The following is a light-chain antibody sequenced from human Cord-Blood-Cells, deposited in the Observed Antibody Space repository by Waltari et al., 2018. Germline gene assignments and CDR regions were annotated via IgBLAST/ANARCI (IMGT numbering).Light chain of an antibody. J-gene: IGLJ3*02. CDR3: SSYAGSNNLRV. V-gene: IGLV2-8*01. CDR1: SSDVGGYNY. CDR2: EVS. Sequence: QSALTQPPSASGSPGQSVTISCTGTSSDVGGYNYVSWYQQHPGKAPKLMIYEVSKRPSGGPDRFSGSKSGNTASLTVSGLQAEDEADYYGSSYAGSNNLRVFGGGTKLTVL.